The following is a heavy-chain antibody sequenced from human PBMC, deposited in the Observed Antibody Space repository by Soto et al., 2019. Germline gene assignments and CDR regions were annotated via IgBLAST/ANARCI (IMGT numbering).Heavy chain of an antibody. Sequence: GGSLRLSCAASGFTFSSYSMNWVRQAPGKGLEWVSSISSSSSYIYYADSVKGRFTISRDNAKNSLYLQMNRLRAEDTAVYYCARCSSTSCYTTDYWGQGTLVTVSS. CDR2: ISSSSSYI. V-gene: IGHV3-21*01. J-gene: IGHJ4*02. CDR3: ARCSSTSCYTTDY. CDR1: GFTFSSYS. D-gene: IGHD2-2*02.